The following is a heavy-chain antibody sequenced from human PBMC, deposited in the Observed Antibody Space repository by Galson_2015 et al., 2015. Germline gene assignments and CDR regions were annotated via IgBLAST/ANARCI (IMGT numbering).Heavy chain of an antibody. V-gene: IGHV3-48*01. CDR1: GFTFSSNS. CDR3: ARRQDCFDS. CDR2: ISSGSSTI. J-gene: IGHJ4*02. Sequence: SLRLSCAASGFTFSSNSMNWVRQAPGKGLEWVSYISSGSSTISYADSVKGRFTISRDNAKDSLYLQMNSLRAEDTAVYYCARRQDCFDSWGQGTLVIVSS.